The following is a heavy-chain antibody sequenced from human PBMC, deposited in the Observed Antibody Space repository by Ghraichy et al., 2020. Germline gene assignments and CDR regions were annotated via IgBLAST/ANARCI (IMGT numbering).Heavy chain of an antibody. D-gene: IGHD3-9*01. V-gene: IGHV3-48*04. CDR2: ISSRSSTI. CDR1: GFTFSNYD. CDR3: ARDQYYDILTGYYNYFDS. J-gene: IGHJ4*02. Sequence: GGSLRLSCAASGFTFSNYDMSWVRQAPGKRLEWVSYISSRSSTIYYADSVKGRFTISRDNAKNSLYLLMNSLRAEDTAVYYCARDQYYDILTGYYNYFDSWGQGTLVTVSS.